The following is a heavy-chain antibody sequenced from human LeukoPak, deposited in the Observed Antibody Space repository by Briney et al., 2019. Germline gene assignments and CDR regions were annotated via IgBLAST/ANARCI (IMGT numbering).Heavy chain of an antibody. D-gene: IGHD1-26*01. CDR2: ISSSGSGGNT. J-gene: IGHJ2*01. CDR3: AKDRTVGASYWYFDL. CDR1: GVTLSSYA. Sequence: GGSLRLSCAASGVTLSSYAMSWARQAPGKGLEWVSGISSSGSGGNTYYADSVKGRFTISRDSSKSTLFLHMNTLRAEDTAIYYCAKDRTVGASYWYFDLWGRGTLVTVSS. V-gene: IGHV3-23*01.